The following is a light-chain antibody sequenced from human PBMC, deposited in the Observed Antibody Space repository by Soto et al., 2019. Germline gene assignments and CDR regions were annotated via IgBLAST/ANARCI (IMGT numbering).Light chain of an antibody. CDR1: QSVRGY. Sequence: EVVLTQSPDTLSLSPGERVTLSCRASQSVRGYIAWYQQKPGQAPRLLIYGASSRATGIPARFSGSGSGTDFTLTIRSLQSEDFAVYYCQQYNNWPPLTFGGGTTGDIK. CDR3: QQYNNWPPLT. CDR2: GAS. V-gene: IGKV3-15*01. J-gene: IGKJ4*01.